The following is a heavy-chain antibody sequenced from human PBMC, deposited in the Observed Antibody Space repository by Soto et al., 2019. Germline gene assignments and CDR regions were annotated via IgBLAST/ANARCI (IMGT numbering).Heavy chain of an antibody. D-gene: IGHD2-2*01. CDR1: GYTFTSYG. V-gene: IGHV1-18*01. Sequence: ASVKVSCKASGYTFTSYGISWVRQAPGQGLERMGWISAYNGNTNYAQKLQGRVTMTTDTSTSTAYMELRSLRSDDTAVYYCARMWGYCSSTSSVLSRCYMDVWGKGTTVTVSS. J-gene: IGHJ6*03. CDR2: ISAYNGNT. CDR3: ARMWGYCSSTSSVLSRCYMDV.